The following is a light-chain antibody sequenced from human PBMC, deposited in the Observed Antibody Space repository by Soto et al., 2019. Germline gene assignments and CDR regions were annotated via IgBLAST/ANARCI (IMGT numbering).Light chain of an antibody. J-gene: IGKJ4*01. CDR3: QQYKNWPSFT. Sequence: EIVMTQSPATLSVSPGERATLSCRASQSVSSNLAWYQQKPGQAPRLLIYGASTRATGIPARFSGSGSGTEFTLTISSLQSEDFAVYYCQQYKNWPSFTFGGGTKVEIK. CDR2: GAS. CDR1: QSVSSN. V-gene: IGKV3-15*01.